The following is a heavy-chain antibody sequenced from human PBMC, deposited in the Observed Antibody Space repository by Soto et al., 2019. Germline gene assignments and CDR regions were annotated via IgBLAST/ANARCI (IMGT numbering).Heavy chain of an antibody. J-gene: IGHJ4*02. D-gene: IGHD3-10*01. CDR1: GVTFSNYA. V-gene: IGHV3-23*01. CDR3: AKQRADYGSGADTFYFDS. Sequence: EVQLLESGGGLVQPGGSLRLSCTVSGVTFSNYAMNWVRQAPGKGLEWVSSLSGSGGTTYYADSVKGRFIISRDNSKNTLYLQRNSLRAEDTALYYCAKQRADYGSGADTFYFDSWGQGALVTVSS. CDR2: LSGSGGTT.